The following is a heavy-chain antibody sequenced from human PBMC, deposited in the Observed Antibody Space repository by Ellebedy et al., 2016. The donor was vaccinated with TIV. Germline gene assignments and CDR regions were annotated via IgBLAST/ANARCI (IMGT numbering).Heavy chain of an antibody. J-gene: IGHJ4*02. CDR1: GGSISSGDYY. CDR3: ARGQWLVPDY. CDR2: IYYSGST. V-gene: IGHV4-61*08. D-gene: IGHD6-19*01. Sequence: MPGGSLRLSCTVSGGSISSGDYYWSWIRQPPGKGLEWIGYIYYSGSTNYNPSLKSRVTISVDTSKNQFSLKLSSVTAADTAVYYCARGQWLVPDYWGQGTLVTVSS.